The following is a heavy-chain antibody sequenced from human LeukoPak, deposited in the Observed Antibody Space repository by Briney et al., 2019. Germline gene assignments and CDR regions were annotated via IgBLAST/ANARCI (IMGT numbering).Heavy chain of an antibody. V-gene: IGHV3-7*01. D-gene: IGHD3-10*01. CDR1: GFTFSSYW. J-gene: IGHJ5*02. CDR3: ARDPYGSDYGWFDP. CDR2: IKQDGSEK. Sequence: GGFLRLSCAASGFTFSSYWMSWVRQAPGKGLGWVANIKQDGSEKYYVDSVKGRFTISRDNAKNSLYLQMNSLRAEDTAVYYCARDPYGSDYGWFDPWGQGTLVTVSS.